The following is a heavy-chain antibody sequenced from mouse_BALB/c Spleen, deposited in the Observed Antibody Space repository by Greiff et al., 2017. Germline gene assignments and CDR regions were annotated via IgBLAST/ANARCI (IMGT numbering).Heavy chain of an antibody. CDR3: ALYDSFDY. CDR2: IDPANGNT. D-gene: IGHD2-3*01. Sequence: EVMLVESGAELVKPGASVKLSCTASGFNIKDTYMHWVKQRPEQGLEWIGRIDPANGNTKYDPKFQGKATITADTSSNTAYLQLSSLTSEDTAVYYCALYDSFDYWGQGTTLTVSS. V-gene: IGHV14-3*02. CDR1: GFNIKDTY. J-gene: IGHJ2*01.